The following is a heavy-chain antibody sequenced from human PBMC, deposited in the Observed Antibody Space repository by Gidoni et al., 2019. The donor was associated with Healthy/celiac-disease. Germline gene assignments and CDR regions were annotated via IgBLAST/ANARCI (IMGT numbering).Heavy chain of an antibody. V-gene: IGHV1-3*01. CDR3: ARDHQKYTHAFDI. CDR1: GYTFTSYA. Sequence: QVQLVQSGAEGKKPGASVKVSCKASGYTFTSYAMHWVRQAPGQRLEWMGWINAGNGNTKYSQKCQGRVTTTRDPAASTAYMEVSSLRSEDTAVYYCARDHQKYTHAFDIWGQGTMVTVSS. D-gene: IGHD5-18*01. CDR2: INAGNGNT. J-gene: IGHJ3*02.